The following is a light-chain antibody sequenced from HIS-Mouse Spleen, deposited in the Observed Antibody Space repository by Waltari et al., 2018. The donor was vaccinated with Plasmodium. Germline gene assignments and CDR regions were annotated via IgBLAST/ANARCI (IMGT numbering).Light chain of an antibody. V-gene: IGLV2-8*01. CDR1: SSDVGGYNY. CDR2: EVS. CDR3: SSYAGSNNLV. J-gene: IGLJ2*01. Sequence: QSALTQPPSASGSPGQSVTISCTGTSSDVGGYNYVSWYPQHPGKAPKLMIYEVSKRPSWVPDRFCGSKSGNTASLTVAGLQAEDEADYYCSSYAGSNNLVFGGGTKLTVL.